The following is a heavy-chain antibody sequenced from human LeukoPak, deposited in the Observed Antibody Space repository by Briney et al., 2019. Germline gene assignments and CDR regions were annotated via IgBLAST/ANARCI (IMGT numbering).Heavy chain of an antibody. Sequence: SETLSLTCTVSGGSISSGGYYWSWIRQHPGKGLEWIGYIYYSGSTYYNPSFKSRVTISVDTSKNQFSLKLSSVTAADTAVYYCASTRPYYYDSSGYGAFDIWGQGTMVTVSS. J-gene: IGHJ3*02. CDR3: ASTRPYYYDSSGYGAFDI. CDR1: GGSISSGGYY. V-gene: IGHV4-31*03. D-gene: IGHD3-22*01. CDR2: IYYSGST.